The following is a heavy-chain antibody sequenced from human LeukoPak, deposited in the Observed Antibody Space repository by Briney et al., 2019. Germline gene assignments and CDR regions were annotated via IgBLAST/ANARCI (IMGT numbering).Heavy chain of an antibody. J-gene: IGHJ5*02. D-gene: IGHD3-22*01. Sequence: KPSETLSLTCAVSGYSISSGYYWGWIRQPPGKGLEWIGSINHSGSTNYNPSLKSRVTISVDTSKNQFSLKLSSVTAADTAVYYCARGRVVVTAYNWFDPWGQGTLVTVSS. CDR1: GYSISSGYY. CDR3: ARGRVVVTAYNWFDP. CDR2: INHSGST. V-gene: IGHV4-38-2*01.